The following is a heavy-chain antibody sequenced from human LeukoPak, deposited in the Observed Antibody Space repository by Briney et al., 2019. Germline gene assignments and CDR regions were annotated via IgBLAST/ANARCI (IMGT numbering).Heavy chain of an antibody. CDR3: AKVHCSSPSCYAPYDY. V-gene: IGHV3-21*01. J-gene: IGHJ4*02. D-gene: IGHD2-2*01. CDR1: GFTFSSYS. CDR2: ISSSSSYI. Sequence: GGSLRLSCAASGFTFSSYSMNWVRQAPGKGLEWVSSISSSSSYIYYADSVKGRFTISRDNAKNSLYLQMNSLRAEDTAVYYCAKVHCSSPSCYAPYDYWGQGTLVTVSS.